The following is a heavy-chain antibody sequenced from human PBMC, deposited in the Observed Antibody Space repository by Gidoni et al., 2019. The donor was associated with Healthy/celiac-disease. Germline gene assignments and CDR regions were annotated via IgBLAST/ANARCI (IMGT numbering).Heavy chain of an antibody. Sequence: QVQLVQSGAEVKKPGASVKVSCKASGYTFTGYYMHWVRQAPGQGLEWMGRINPNSGGTNYAQKFQGRVTMTRDTSISTAYMELSRLRSDDTAVYYCARGYPYYYGSGSYSYFDYWGQGTLVTVSS. J-gene: IGHJ4*02. D-gene: IGHD3-10*01. CDR1: GYTFTGYY. CDR3: ARGYPYYYGSGSYSYFDY. V-gene: IGHV1-2*06. CDR2: INPNSGGT.